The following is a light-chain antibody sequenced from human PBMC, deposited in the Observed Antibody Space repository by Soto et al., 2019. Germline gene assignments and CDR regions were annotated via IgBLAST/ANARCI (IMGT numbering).Light chain of an antibody. CDR3: QQSYSTLWT. V-gene: IGKV1-39*01. CDR2: AAS. J-gene: IGKJ1*01. CDR1: QSISSY. Sequence: DIQMTQSPSSLSASVGDRVTITCRASQSISSYLNWYQQKPGKAPKLLISAASSLQSGVPSRFSGSGSGTDFTLTISSLQPEDFATYYCQQSYSTLWTFGKGTKVEIK.